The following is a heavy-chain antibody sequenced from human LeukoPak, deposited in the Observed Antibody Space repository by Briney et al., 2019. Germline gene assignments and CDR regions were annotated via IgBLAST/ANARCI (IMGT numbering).Heavy chain of an antibody. Sequence: PGGTLRLSCAASGFTFSSYGMSWVRQAPGKGLECISAISGSGGRTYYADSVKGRFTISRDNSKNTLYLQMNSLRAEDTAVYYCAKEGPFRYFNYWGQGTLVTVSS. CDR2: ISGSGGRT. V-gene: IGHV3-23*01. D-gene: IGHD3-10*01. J-gene: IGHJ4*02. CDR3: AKEGPFRYFNY. CDR1: GFTFSSYG.